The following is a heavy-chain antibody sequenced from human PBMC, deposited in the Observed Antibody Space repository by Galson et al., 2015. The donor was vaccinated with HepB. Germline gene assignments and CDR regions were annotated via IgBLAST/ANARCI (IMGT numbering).Heavy chain of an antibody. J-gene: IGHJ4*02. CDR1: GGSISSSSYY. CDR3: ARLYNWNYFDY. CDR2: IYYSGST. V-gene: IGHV4-39*01. Sequence: LSLTCTVSGGSISSSSYYWGWIRQPPGKGLEWIGSIYYSGSTYYNPSLKSRVTISVDTSKNQFSLKLSSVTAADTAVYYCARLYNWNYFDYWGQGTLVTVSS. D-gene: IGHD1-20*01.